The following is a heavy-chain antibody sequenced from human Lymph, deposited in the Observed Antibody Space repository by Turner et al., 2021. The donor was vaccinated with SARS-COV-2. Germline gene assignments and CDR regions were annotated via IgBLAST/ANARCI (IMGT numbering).Heavy chain of an antibody. CDR2: ISYDGSDN. J-gene: IGHJ4*02. CDR1: GFTFSSYA. Sequence: QVQLVESGGGVVQHGRTLRLSCADSGFTFSSYAMHLVRQAPGTWLEWVAFISYDGSDNYYADSVKGRFTFSRDNSKNTLYLQMNSLIAEDTAVYYCARDRDSSGWVDYWCQGTLVTVSS. CDR3: ARDRDSSGWVDY. V-gene: IGHV3-30*04. D-gene: IGHD3-22*01.